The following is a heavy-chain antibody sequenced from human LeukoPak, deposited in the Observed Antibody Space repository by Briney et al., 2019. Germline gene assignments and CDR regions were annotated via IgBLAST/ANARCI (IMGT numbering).Heavy chain of an antibody. CDR2: ISAYNGNT. V-gene: IGHV1-18*04. Sequence: ASVKVSCKASGYTFTSYYMHWVRPDPGQGLEWMGWISAYNGNTNYAQKLQGRVTMTTDTSTSTAYMELRSLRSDDTAVYYCARGYYRYDAFDIWGQGTMVTVSS. D-gene: IGHD1-14*01. J-gene: IGHJ3*02. CDR1: GYTFTSYY. CDR3: ARGYYRYDAFDI.